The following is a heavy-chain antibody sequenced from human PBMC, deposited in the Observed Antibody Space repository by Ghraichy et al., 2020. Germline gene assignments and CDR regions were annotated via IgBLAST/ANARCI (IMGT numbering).Heavy chain of an antibody. CDR1: GFTFSSYV. CDR2: FSGSGGGT. J-gene: IGHJ3*02. D-gene: IGHD1-20*01. V-gene: IGHV3-23*01. CDR3: AKCHRYNWNHDAFDI. Sequence: GGSLRLSCAASGFTFSSYVMTWVRQAPGKGLEWVSGFSGSGGGTEYADSVKGRFTISRDNSKSTLYLQMNSLRVEDTAVYYCAKCHRYNWNHDAFDIWGQGTMVTVSS.